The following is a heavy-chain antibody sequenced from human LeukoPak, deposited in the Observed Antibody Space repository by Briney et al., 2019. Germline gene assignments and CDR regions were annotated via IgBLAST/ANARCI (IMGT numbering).Heavy chain of an antibody. CDR1: GFTFSSYW. V-gene: IGHV3-7*01. Sequence: GGSLRLSCAASGFTFSSYWVSWVRQAPGKGLEWVANIKQDGSEKYYVDSVKGRFTISRDNAKNSLYLQMNSLRAEDTAVYYCAREDAYNWNYVNYWGQGTLVTVSS. CDR2: IKQDGSEK. J-gene: IGHJ4*02. D-gene: IGHD1-7*01. CDR3: AREDAYNWNYVNY.